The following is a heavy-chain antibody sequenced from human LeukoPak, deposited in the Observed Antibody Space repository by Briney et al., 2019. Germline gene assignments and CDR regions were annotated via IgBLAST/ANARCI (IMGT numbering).Heavy chain of an antibody. CDR1: GYTFTSYG. Sequence: ASVKISCKASGYTFTSYGISWVRQAPGQRPEWMGWISTYNGNKNYAQNLQGRVTMTTDTSSNTAYMELRSLRSDDTAVYYCARDRRGFGCSATWGQGTLVTVSS. D-gene: IGHD2-8*01. J-gene: IGHJ5*02. V-gene: IGHV1-18*01. CDR3: ARDRRGFGCSAT. CDR2: ISTYNGNK.